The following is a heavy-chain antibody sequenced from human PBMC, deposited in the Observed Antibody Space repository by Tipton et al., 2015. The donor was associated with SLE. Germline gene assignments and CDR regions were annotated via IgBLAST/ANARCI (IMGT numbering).Heavy chain of an antibody. Sequence: TLSLTCAVYGGSFSGYYWTWIRQPPGKGLEWIGEINHGGSTNYNPSLKSRVTISEDTSKNQFSLKLTSVTAADTAIYYCATSRPWGVITQYFHHWGQGTVVIVSS. CDR1: GGSFSGYY. CDR3: ATSRPWGVITQYFHH. V-gene: IGHV4-34*01. CDR2: INHGGST. J-gene: IGHJ1*01. D-gene: IGHD3-10*01.